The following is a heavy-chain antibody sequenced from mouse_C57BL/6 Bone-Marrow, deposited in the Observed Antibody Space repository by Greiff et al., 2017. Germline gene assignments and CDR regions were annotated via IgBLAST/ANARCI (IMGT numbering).Heavy chain of an antibody. CDR1: GYTFTSYW. J-gene: IGHJ3*01. CDR3: GRFGYYLAY. CDR2: IDPSDSYT. Sequence: VQLQQPGAELVMPGASVKLSCKSSGYTFTSYWMHWVKQRPGPGLEWIGEIDPSDSYTKHNQQFMGKSTLTVDKSSSTAYMQLSSLTSEDSSVYSCGRFGYYLAYWGQGTLVTVSA. D-gene: IGHD2-3*01. V-gene: IGHV1-69*01.